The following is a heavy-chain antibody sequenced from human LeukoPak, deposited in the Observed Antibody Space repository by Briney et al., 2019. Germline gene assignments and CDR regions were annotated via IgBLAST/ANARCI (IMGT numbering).Heavy chain of an antibody. J-gene: IGHJ3*02. CDR2: INNDGGGT. CDR3: ARGGYNHAFDI. D-gene: IGHD5-24*01. V-gene: IGHV3-74*01. Sequence: GGSLRLSCIASGFSFSSYWIHWVRQPPGKGLVWVSRINNDGGGTIYADSVRGRFTIPRDNAKNTLYLQMNSLGAEDTAIYYCARGGYNHAFDIWGQGTVVTVSS. CDR1: GFSFSSYW.